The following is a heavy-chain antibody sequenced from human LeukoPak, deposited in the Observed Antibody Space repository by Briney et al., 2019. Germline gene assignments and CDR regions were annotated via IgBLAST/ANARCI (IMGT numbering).Heavy chain of an antibody. Sequence: GGSLRLSCAASGFTVTSHYMSWVRLAPGKGLEWVSVIYSGGNTYYADSVNGRFTISRDNSRNTLFLNMNSLRAEDTALYYCAVTMVRGVIPTLALDYWGQGTLVTVSS. CDR1: GFTVTSHY. D-gene: IGHD3-10*01. CDR3: AVTMVRGVIPTLALDY. J-gene: IGHJ4*02. CDR2: IYSGGNT. V-gene: IGHV3-66*01.